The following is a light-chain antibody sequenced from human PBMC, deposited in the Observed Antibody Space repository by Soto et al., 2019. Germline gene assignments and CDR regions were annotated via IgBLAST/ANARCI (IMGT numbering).Light chain of an antibody. CDR2: EAS. V-gene: IGKV1-5*03. CDR1: QSINNW. CDR3: QHYNSYSPA. J-gene: IGKJ1*01. Sequence: DIQMTQSPSTLSASVGDRVTITCRACQSINNWLAWYQQKPGKAPKLLLYEASGLESGVPSRFSGSGSGTEFTLTVSSLQPNFFATYYCQHYNSYSPAFGQGNKVDIK.